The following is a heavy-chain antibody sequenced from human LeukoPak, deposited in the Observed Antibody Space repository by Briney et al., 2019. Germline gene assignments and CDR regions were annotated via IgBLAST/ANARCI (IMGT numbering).Heavy chain of an antibody. Sequence: SETLSLTCAVSGGSISSSNWWTWVRQPPGKGLEWIGEIYHSGSTTYNPSLKSRVTISVDKSKNQFSLKLSSVTAADTAVYYCARVGDSSGYYSLDYWGQGTLVTVSS. CDR3: ARVGDSSGYYSLDY. D-gene: IGHD3-22*01. CDR2: IYHSGST. CDR1: GGSISSSNW. V-gene: IGHV4-4*02. J-gene: IGHJ4*02.